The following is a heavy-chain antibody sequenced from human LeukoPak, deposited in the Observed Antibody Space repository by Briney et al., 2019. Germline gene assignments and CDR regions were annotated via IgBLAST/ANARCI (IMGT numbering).Heavy chain of an antibody. CDR3: ARGLSGEKDAFDI. CDR2: MNPNSGNT. J-gene: IGHJ3*02. CDR1: GYTFTGYY. D-gene: IGHD3-10*01. V-gene: IGHV1-8*02. Sequence: ASVKVSCKASGYTFTGYYMHWVRQATGQGLEWMGWMNPNSGNTGYAQKFQGRVTMTRNTSISTAYMELSSLRSEDTAVYYCARGLSGEKDAFDIWGQGTMVTVSS.